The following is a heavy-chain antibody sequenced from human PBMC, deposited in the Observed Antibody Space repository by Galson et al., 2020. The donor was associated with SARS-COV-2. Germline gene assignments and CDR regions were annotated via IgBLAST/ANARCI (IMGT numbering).Heavy chain of an antibody. CDR2: ISASGGLT. CDR3: AKAPSGRNFFDI. Sequence: TGGSLRLSCAASGVTFSTYAMSWVRLAPGKGLEWVSFISASGGLTYYADSVKGRFTFSRDNSKNTLYLQMNSLRAEDTAVYYCAKAPSGRNFFDIWGQGTMVTVSS. D-gene: IGHD1-1*01. V-gene: IGHV3-23*01. J-gene: IGHJ3*02. CDR1: GVTFSTYA.